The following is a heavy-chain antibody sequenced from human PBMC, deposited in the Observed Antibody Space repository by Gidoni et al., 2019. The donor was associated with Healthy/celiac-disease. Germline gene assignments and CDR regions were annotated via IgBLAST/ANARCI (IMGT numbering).Heavy chain of an antibody. CDR2: ISGSGGST. CDR1: GFTFSSYA. J-gene: IGHJ4*02. CDR3: AKENYDSSGYYGVDY. Sequence: EVQLLESGGGLVQPGGSLRLYCAASGFTFSSYAMGWVRQAPGKGLEWVSAISGSGGSTYYADSVKGRFTISRDNSKNTLYLQMNSLRAEDTAVYYCAKENYDSSGYYGVDYWGQGTLVTVSS. D-gene: IGHD3-22*01. V-gene: IGHV3-23*01.